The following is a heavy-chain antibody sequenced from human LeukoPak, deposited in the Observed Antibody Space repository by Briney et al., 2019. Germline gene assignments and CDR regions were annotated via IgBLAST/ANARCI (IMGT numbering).Heavy chain of an antibody. CDR1: GFTFSNYS. V-gene: IGHV3-23*01. D-gene: IGHD2-2*01. CDR3: AKDRSSSTSCSNY. CDR2: ISGDGGST. J-gene: IGHJ4*02. Sequence: GGSLRLSCAASGFTFSNYSLTWVRQAPGKGLEWVSGISGDGGSTSYADSVKGRFTISRDNSKNTLYLQMNSLRAEDTAVYYCAKDRSSSTSCSNYWGQGTLVTVSS.